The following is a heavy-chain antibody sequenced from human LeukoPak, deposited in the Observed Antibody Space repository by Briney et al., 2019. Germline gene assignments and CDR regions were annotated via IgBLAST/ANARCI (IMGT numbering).Heavy chain of an antibody. D-gene: IGHD3-10*01. Sequence: GGSLRLSCAASGFTFSSYSMNWVRQAPGEGLEWVSSISSSSSYIYYADSVKGRFTISRDNAKNSLYLQMNSLRAEDTAVYYCARALWLAYFDYWGQGTLVTVSS. CDR2: ISSSSSYI. J-gene: IGHJ4*02. V-gene: IGHV3-21*01. CDR1: GFTFSSYS. CDR3: ARALWLAYFDY.